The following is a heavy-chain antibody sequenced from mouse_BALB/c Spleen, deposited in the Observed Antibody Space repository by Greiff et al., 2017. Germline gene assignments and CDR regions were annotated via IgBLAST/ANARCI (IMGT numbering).Heavy chain of an antibody. J-gene: IGHJ2*01. CDR2: INPSTGYT. CDR1: GYTFTSYW. V-gene: IGHV1-7*01. D-gene: IGHD1-2*01. CDR3: ARGRRLHLDD. Sequence: QVQLQQSGAELAKPGASVKMSCKASGYTFTSYWMHWVKQRPGQGLEWIGYINPSTGYTEYNQKFKDKATLTADKSSSTAYMQLSSLTSEDSAVYYCARGRRLHLDDWGQGTTRTVTS.